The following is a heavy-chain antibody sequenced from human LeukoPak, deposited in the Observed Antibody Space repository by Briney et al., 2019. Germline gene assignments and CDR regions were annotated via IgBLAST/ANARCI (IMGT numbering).Heavy chain of an antibody. CDR2: IYNSGNT. J-gene: IGHJ1*01. Sequence: SETLSLTCSVSGGSVSSGRFYWNWIRQYPGNGLEWIGHIYNSGNTYYNPSLKSRVSMSVDTSKNQFSLRLTSMTAADTAVYFCAREHEYGDIEPWGQGTLVIVSS. V-gene: IGHV4-31*03. CDR3: AREHEYGDIEP. D-gene: IGHD4-17*01. CDR1: GGSVSSGRFY.